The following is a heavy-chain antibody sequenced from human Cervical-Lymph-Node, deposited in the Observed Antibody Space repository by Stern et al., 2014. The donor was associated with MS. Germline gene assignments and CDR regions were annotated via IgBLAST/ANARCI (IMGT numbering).Heavy chain of an antibody. J-gene: IGHJ4*02. CDR1: GGTFSSHA. V-gene: IGHV1-69*06. CDR3: ARGKQWLYTTIPPFDY. Sequence: VQLEESGPEVKKPGSSVKVSCKASGGTFSSHAISWVRQAPGQGLEWVGGIIAIFGAPSYSQKFQGRVTITADKSTNTAYMELTSLRSDDTAVFYCARGKQWLYTTIPPFDYWGQGTLVIVSS. D-gene: IGHD6-19*01. CDR2: IIAIFGAP.